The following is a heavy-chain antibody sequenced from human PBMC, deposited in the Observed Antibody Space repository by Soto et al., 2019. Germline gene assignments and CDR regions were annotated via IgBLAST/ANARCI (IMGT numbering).Heavy chain of an antibody. CDR3: ARGSSGSYAYKR. J-gene: IGHJ6*02. CDR1: GGSISSGGYY. V-gene: IGHV4-31*03. D-gene: IGHD3-16*01. CDR2: IYYSGST. Sequence: QVQLQESGPGLVKPSQTLSLTCTVSGGSISSGGYYWSWIRQHPGKGLEWIGYIYYSGSTYYNPFLQSRVTISVDTSKNQCALKLSSVTAADTAVYYCARGSSGSYAYKRWGQGTTVTVSS.